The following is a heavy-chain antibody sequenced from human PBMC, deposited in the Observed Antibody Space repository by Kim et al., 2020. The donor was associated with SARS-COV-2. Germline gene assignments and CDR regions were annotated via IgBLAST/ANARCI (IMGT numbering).Heavy chain of an antibody. CDR1: GFTFSSYA. CDR2: ISVSGDNT. J-gene: IGHJ6*01. CDR3: AKDNTMTTWGRYYYGMAV. V-gene: IGHV3-23*01. D-gene: IGHD4-17*01. Sequence: GGSLRLSCAASGFTFSSYALTWVRQAPGKVLEWVSSISVSGDNTYYADSVRGRFTVSRDNSKNTLYLQMNSLRAVDTAVYYCAKDNTMTTWGRYYYGMAV.